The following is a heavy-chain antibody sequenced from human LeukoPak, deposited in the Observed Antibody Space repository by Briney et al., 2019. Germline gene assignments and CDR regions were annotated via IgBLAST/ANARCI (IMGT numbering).Heavy chain of an antibody. CDR2: ISSSSTI. CDR1: GLTVSSYS. CDR3: ARARASGRSGFDY. V-gene: IGHV3-48*02. Sequence: GGSLRLPCVASGLTVSSYSMNRVRQAPGKGLEWVSYISSSSTIYYADSVKGRFTISRDNAKNSLDLQMNSLRDEDTAVYYCARARASGRSGFDYWGQGTLVTVSS. J-gene: IGHJ4*02. D-gene: IGHD2-15*01.